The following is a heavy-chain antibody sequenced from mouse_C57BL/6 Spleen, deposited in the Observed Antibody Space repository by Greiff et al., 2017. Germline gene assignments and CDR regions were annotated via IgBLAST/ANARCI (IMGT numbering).Heavy chain of an antibody. CDR1: GFTFSDAW. CDR2: IRNKANNHAT. CDR3: TRPPSYDYDGAWFAY. Sequence: EVKLVESGGGLVQPGGSMKLSCAASGFTFSDAWMDWVRQSPEKGLEWVAEIRNKANNHATYYAESVKGRFTISRDDSKSSVYLQMNSLRAEDTGIYYCTRPPSYDYDGAWFAYWGQGTLVTVSA. J-gene: IGHJ3*01. D-gene: IGHD2-4*01. V-gene: IGHV6-6*01.